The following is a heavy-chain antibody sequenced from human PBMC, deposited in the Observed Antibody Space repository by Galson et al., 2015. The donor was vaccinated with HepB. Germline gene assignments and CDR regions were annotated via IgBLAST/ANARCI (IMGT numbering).Heavy chain of an antibody. CDR2: IVPYNGKT. CDR1: GYTFTSYG. Sequence: SVKVSCKASGYTFTSYGVSWVRQAPGQGLEWMGWIVPYNGKTNYAQKFQGRATMTTDTSRNTAYMELRTLRSDDTAVYYCARKDGVFGLEGDYWGQGTLVTVSS. J-gene: IGHJ4*02. V-gene: IGHV1-18*04. D-gene: IGHD3-10*02. CDR3: ARKDGVFGLEGDY.